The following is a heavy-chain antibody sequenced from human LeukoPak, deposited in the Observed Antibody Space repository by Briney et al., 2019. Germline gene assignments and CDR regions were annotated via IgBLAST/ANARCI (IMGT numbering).Heavy chain of an antibody. Sequence: GGSLRLSCAASGFTFSDYYMSWIRQAPGKGLEWVSYISSSGSTIYYADSVKGRFTISRANSKNTLYLQMNSLRAEDTAVYYCAKDSTIFGVVINWGQGTLVTVSS. CDR1: GFTFSDYY. CDR2: ISSSGSTI. CDR3: AKDSTIFGVVIN. J-gene: IGHJ4*02. V-gene: IGHV3-11*01. D-gene: IGHD3-3*01.